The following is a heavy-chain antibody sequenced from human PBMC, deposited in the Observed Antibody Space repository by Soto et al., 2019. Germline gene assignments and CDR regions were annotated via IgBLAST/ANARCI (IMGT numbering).Heavy chain of an antibody. Sequence: GGSLRLSCAASGFIVSSHYMTWVRQAPGKGLEWVAVLYSSGLTYYADSVKGRSRISRVNSNNTLFLQLDGVRAEDTAVYYCARVVRDGWDPRGYGLDVWGPGTTVTVSS. CDR3: ARVVRDGWDPRGYGLDV. V-gene: IGHV3-53*01. D-gene: IGHD3-16*01. J-gene: IGHJ6*02. CDR1: GFIVSSHY. CDR2: LYSSGLT.